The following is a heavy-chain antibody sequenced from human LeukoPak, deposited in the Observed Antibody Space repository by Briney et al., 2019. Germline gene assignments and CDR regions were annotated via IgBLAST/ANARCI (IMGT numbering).Heavy chain of an antibody. Sequence: ASVKVSCKASGYTFTDCYVHWVRQAPGQGLEWLGWINPHSGATNYAQTFRGRVTMTLDTSISTAYMELSRLTSDDTAIYFCARVRGRYNYDFDFWGQGTLVAVSS. V-gene: IGHV1-2*02. D-gene: IGHD1-1*01. J-gene: IGHJ4*02. CDR1: GYTFTDCY. CDR2: INPHSGAT. CDR3: ARVRGRYNYDFDF.